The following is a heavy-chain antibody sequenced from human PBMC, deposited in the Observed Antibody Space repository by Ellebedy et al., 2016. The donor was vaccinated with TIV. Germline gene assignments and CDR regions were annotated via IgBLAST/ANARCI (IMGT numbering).Heavy chain of an antibody. V-gene: IGHV3-9*01. Sequence: SLKISXAASGFTFDDYALHWVRQAPGKGLEWLSGISWNSGNIDYANPVKGRFIISRENAKNSLYLQMNNVRPEDTALYYCARDRGIAMGHSYYIDAWGKGTMVTVSS. J-gene: IGHJ6*03. CDR3: ARDRGIAMGHSYYIDA. CDR2: ISWNSGNI. CDR1: GFTFDDYA. D-gene: IGHD6-19*01.